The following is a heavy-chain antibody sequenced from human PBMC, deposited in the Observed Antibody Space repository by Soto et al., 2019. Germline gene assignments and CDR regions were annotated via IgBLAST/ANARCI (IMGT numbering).Heavy chain of an antibody. J-gene: IGHJ4*02. D-gene: IGHD6-19*01. V-gene: IGHV2-26*01. CDR3: ARITIPVAGAEHLDH. CDR2: IFSNDEK. Sequence: GSGPTLVNPTETLTLTCTVSEFSLSDARMGVSWIRQPPEMALEWLAHIFSNDEKSYSTSLKSRLTVSRDTSKSQVVLTMTNMDPEDTATYFCARITIPVAGAEHLDHWGRGTLVTVSS. CDR1: EFSLSDARMG.